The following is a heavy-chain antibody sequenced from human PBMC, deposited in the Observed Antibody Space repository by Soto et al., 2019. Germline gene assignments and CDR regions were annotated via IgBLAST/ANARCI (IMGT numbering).Heavy chain of an antibody. CDR1: GYTFTSYG. CDR3: ARDHPGDIVARTERAFDY. D-gene: IGHD5-12*01. J-gene: IGHJ4*02. V-gene: IGHV1-18*01. Sequence: QVQLVQSGAEVKKPGASVKVSCKASGYTFTSYGISWVRQAPGQGLEWMGCISAYNGNTNYAQKLQGRVTMTTDTPTSTAYMELRSLRSDDTDVYYCARDHPGDIVARTERAFDYWGQGTLVNVSS. CDR2: ISAYNGNT.